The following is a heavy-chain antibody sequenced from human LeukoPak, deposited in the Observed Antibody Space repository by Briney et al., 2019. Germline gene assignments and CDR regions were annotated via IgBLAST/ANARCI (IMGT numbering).Heavy chain of an antibody. CDR3: AGDPDSRYCSGGSCSGGGGFFDY. D-gene: IGHD2-15*01. Sequence: ASLKVSCKASGYTFTGYYMHWVRQAPGQGLEWMGWINPYSGGTNYLQRFQGRVTMTRDTSISTAYMELSRLRSDDTAVYYCAGDPDSRYCSGGSCSGGGGFFDYWGQGTLVTVSS. V-gene: IGHV1-2*02. J-gene: IGHJ4*02. CDR2: INPYSGGT. CDR1: GYTFTGYY.